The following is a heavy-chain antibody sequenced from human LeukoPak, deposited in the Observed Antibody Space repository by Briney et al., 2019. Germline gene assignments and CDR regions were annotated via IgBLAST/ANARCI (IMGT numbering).Heavy chain of an antibody. CDR2: IYYSGST. D-gene: IGHD1-26*01. V-gene: IGHV4-59*08. J-gene: IGHJ4*02. CDR1: GGSISSYY. Sequence: PSETLSLTCTVSGGSISSYYWSWIRQPPVKGLEWIGYIYYSGSTNYNPSLKSRVTISVDTSKNQFSLKLSSVTAADTAVYYCARWAKVGATFYFDYWGQGTLVTVSS. CDR3: ARWAKVGATFYFDY.